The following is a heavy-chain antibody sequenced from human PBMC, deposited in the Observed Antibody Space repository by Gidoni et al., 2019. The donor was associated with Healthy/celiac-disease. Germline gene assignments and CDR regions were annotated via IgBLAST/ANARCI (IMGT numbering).Heavy chain of an antibody. D-gene: IGHD2-8*01. Sequence: QVQLQQWGAGLLRPSETLSLTCAVYGGSFSAYYWYWIRQPPGKGLEWIGELNHSGSTNYNPSLKSRVTISVDTSKNQFSLKLSSVTAADTAVYYCARDRCSNGGCYLGAFDIWGQGTMVTVSS. CDR1: GGSFSAYY. CDR3: ARDRCSNGGCYLGAFDI. J-gene: IGHJ3*02. CDR2: LNHSGST. V-gene: IGHV4-34*01.